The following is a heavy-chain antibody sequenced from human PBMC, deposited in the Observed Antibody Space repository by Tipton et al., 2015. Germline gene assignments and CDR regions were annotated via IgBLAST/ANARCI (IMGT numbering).Heavy chain of an antibody. CDR1: SDSINKYY. Sequence: TLSLTCTVSSDSINKYYWSWIRQPPGKELQWIGYIQYSGGTNYNPSLESRVSMSVDTSKTQFSLEMRSVTATDTAVYYCAWARGRHGGLFDSWGQGTLVTVSS. CDR2: IQYSGGT. CDR3: AWARGRHGGLFDS. J-gene: IGHJ4*02. V-gene: IGHV4-59*01. D-gene: IGHD4-23*01.